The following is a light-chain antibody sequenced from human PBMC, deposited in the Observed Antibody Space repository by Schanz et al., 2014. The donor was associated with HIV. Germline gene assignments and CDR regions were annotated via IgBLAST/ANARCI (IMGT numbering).Light chain of an antibody. V-gene: IGKV3-20*01. CDR2: GAY. Sequence: IVLTQSPGTLSLSPGERATLSCRASQSVSSTYIAWYQQKPGQAPRILIYGAYNRATGISDRFSGSGSGTDFTLTISGLEPDDFAVYYCQQYSGSPPWTFGQGTKVEIK. CDR1: QSVSSTY. CDR3: QQYSGSPPWT. J-gene: IGKJ1*01.